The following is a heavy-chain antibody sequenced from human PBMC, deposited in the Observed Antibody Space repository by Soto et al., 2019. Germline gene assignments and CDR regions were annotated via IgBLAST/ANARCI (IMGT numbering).Heavy chain of an antibody. V-gene: IGHV4-34*01. CDR2: INHSGST. Sequence: HVQLQQWGAGLLKPSETLSLTCAVYGGSFSGYYWSWIRQPPGKGLEWIGEINHSGSTNYNPSLKSRVTISVDTSKNQFSLKLSSVTAADTAVYYCARGRVYYDILTGYYNGSWFDPWGQGTLVTVSS. J-gene: IGHJ5*02. D-gene: IGHD3-9*01. CDR1: GGSFSGYY. CDR3: ARGRVYYDILTGYYNGSWFDP.